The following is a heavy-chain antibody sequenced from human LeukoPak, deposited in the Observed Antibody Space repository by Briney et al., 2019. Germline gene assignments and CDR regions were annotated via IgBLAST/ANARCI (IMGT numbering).Heavy chain of an antibody. V-gene: IGHV3-33*01. CDR3: ARGARSGWFRGDY. Sequence: PGGSLRLSCAASGFTFSTYGMHWVRQAPGMGLEWVAVIWYGGSNRYYAASVTGRFTISRDNSKNTLYLEMNRLRAEDTAVYYCARGARSGWFRGDYWGQGTLVTVSS. J-gene: IGHJ4*02. CDR2: IWYGGSNR. CDR1: GFTFSTYG. D-gene: IGHD6-19*01.